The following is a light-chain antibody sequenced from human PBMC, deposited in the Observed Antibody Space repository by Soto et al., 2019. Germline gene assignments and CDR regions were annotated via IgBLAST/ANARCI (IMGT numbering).Light chain of an antibody. V-gene: IGLV2-14*01. CDR1: SSDVGHYNY. CDR2: EVS. Sequence: QSALTQPASVSGSPGQSITISCTGTSSDVGHYNYVSWYQQHSGKAPKLMIYEVSNRPSGVSNRFSGSKSGNTASLTISGLQAEDEADYYCSSYTSSSPHVVFGGGTKLTVL. J-gene: IGLJ2*01. CDR3: SSYTSSSPHVV.